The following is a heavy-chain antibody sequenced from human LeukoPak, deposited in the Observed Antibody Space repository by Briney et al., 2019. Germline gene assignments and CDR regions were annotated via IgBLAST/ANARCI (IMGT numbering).Heavy chain of an antibody. CDR1: GFTFSSYA. CDR2: ISGSGGST. V-gene: IGHV3-23*01. D-gene: IGHD2-2*01. J-gene: IGHJ5*02. Sequence: GGSLRLSCAASGFTFSSYAMSWVRQAPGKGLEWVSAISGSGGSTYYADSVKGRFTNSRDNSKNTLYLQMNSLRAEDTAVYYCAKDRGVFIVVVPAASIWFDPWGQGTLVTVSS. CDR3: AKDRGVFIVVVPAASIWFDP.